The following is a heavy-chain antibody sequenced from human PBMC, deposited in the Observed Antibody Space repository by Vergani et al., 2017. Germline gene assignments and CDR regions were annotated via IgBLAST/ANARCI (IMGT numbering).Heavy chain of an antibody. CDR2: IDHTGRP. J-gene: IGHJ6*03. Sequence: QVQLQQWGGGLLKPSETLSLTCVVNGGSFTSYHWTWIRQSPGEGLEWVGDIDHTGRPDYNPSLKSLLPMSVDKSRNQFSLPLNSVTATDTAIYFCARVNTETNGHLYYYYYMDVWGQGTAVTVS. CDR3: ARVNTETNGHLYYYYYMDV. V-gene: IGHV4-34*01. CDR1: GGSFTSYH. D-gene: IGHD4-11*01.